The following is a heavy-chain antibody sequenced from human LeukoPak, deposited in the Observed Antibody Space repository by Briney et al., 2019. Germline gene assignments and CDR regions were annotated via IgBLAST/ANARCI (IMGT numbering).Heavy chain of an antibody. Sequence: GGSLRLSCAASGFTLSSYSMNWVRQAPGKGPEWLAYITRSGSARYYADAVKGRFTISRDNAKNSLFLQMNSLRAEDTAVYYCATQWELHPTFWGQGTLVTVSS. D-gene: IGHD1-26*01. CDR1: GFTLSSYS. CDR3: ATQWELHPTF. CDR2: ITRSGSAR. J-gene: IGHJ4*02. V-gene: IGHV3-48*01.